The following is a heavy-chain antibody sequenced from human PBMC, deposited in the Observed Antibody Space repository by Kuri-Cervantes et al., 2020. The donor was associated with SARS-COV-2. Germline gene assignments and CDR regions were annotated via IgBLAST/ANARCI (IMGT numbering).Heavy chain of an antibody. CDR1: GFTFSSYA. CDR2: ISYDGSNK. Sequence: GGSLRLSCAASGFTFSSYAMHWVRQAPGKGLEWVAVISYDGSNKYYAASVKGRFTISRDNSKNTLYLQMNSLRAEDTAIYYCAKVVRDWEGEDDAFDIWGQGTMVTVSS. V-gene: IGHV3-30-3*01. CDR3: AKVVRDWEGEDDAFDI. J-gene: IGHJ3*02. D-gene: IGHD3/OR15-3a*01.